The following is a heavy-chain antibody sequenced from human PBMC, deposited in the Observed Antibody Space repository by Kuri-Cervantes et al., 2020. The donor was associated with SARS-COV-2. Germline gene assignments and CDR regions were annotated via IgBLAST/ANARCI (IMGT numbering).Heavy chain of an antibody. CDR3: ARDWGAIFGVATQFDY. D-gene: IGHD3-3*01. CDR1: GFTFSSYS. V-gene: IGHV3-30*03. J-gene: IGHJ4*02. CDR2: ISYDGSNK. Sequence: GESLKISCAASGFTFSSYSMNWVRQAPGKGLGWVAVISYDGSNKNYADSVKGRFTVSRDNSKNTLYLQMNSLRVEDTALYYCARDWGAIFGVATQFDYWGQGTLVTVSS.